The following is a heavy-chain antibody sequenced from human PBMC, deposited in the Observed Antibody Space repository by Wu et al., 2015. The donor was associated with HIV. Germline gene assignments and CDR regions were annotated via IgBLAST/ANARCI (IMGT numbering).Heavy chain of an antibody. J-gene: IGHJ3*02. D-gene: IGHD2-2*01. CDR1: GYTFTGHY. CDR2: INPNGGGT. Sequence: QVQLVQSGAELKKPGASVKVSCKASGYTFTGHYIHWVRQAPGQGLEWMGSINPNGGGTKYSQNFQGRVTLSRDTYITTSYMELRSLRSDDTAIYYCSRVISSWPSGAFDIWGQGDNGHRLF. V-gene: IGHV1-2*02. CDR3: SRVISSWPSGAFDI.